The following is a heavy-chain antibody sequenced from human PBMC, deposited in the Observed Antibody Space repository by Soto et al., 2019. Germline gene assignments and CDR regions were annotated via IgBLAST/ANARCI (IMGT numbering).Heavy chain of an antibody. CDR3: AREKWPRPGGGGTEPLDI. J-gene: IGHJ3*02. Sequence: QVQLVQSGAEVKKPGASVKISCEASGYSFTSQYVHWVRQAPGQGLEWMGIINPNGGSTTYARKSKGKVTITRDPATGKVSMERGSLTSGDTAVYYCAREKWPRPGGGGTEPLDIWGQGTMVTVAS. CDR1: GYSFTSQY. V-gene: IGHV1-46*01. D-gene: IGHD5-12*01. CDR2: INPNGGST.